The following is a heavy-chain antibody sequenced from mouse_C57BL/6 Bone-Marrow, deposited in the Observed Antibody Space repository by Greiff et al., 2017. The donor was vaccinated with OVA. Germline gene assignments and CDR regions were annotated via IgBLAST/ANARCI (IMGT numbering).Heavy chain of an antibody. V-gene: IGHV1-26*01. CDR3: ARGLLPLFAY. J-gene: IGHJ3*01. CDR2: INPNNGGT. D-gene: IGHD1-1*01. CDR1: GYTFTDYY. Sequence: VQLQQSGPELVKPGASVKISCKASGYTFTDYYMNWVKQSHGKSLEWIGDINPNNGGTSYNQKFKGKATLTVDKSSSTAYMELRSLTSEYSAVYYCARGLLPLFAYWGQGTLVTVSA.